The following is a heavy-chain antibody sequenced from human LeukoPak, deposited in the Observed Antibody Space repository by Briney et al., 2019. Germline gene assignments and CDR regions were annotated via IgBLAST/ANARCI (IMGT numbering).Heavy chain of an antibody. D-gene: IGHD6-13*01. CDR3: ARDSSPRVYGSSWYYDAFDI. CDR1: GFTFSTYG. V-gene: IGHV3-30*02. Sequence: GGSLRLSCSASGFTFSTYGMHWVRQAPCKGLEWVAFIRYDGSDKYYADSVKGRFTISRDNSKNTVYLQMNSLRAEDTAVYYCARDSSPRVYGSSWYYDAFDIWGQGTTVTVSS. CDR2: IRYDGSDK. J-gene: IGHJ3*02.